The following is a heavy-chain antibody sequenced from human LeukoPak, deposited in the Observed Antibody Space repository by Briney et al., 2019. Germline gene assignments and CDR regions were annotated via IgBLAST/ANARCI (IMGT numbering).Heavy chain of an antibody. CDR2: INWNGGST. J-gene: IGHJ4*02. CDR3: ARGESGSYYFDY. Sequence: GGSLRLSCAASGFTFDDYGMSWVRQAPGKGLEWVSGINWNGGSTGYADSVKGRFTISRDNAKSSLYLQMNSLRAEDTALYYCARGESGSYYFDYWGQGTLVTVSS. V-gene: IGHV3-20*04. CDR1: GFTFDDYG. D-gene: IGHD1-26*01.